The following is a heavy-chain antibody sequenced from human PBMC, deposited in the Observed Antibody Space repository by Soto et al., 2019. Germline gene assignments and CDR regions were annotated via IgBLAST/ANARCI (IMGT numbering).Heavy chain of an antibody. CDR3: ARGSGIAALREVFDY. CDR2: INHSGST. Sequence: SETLSLTCAVYGGSFSGYYWSWIRQPPGKGLEWIGEINHSGSTNYNPSLKSRVTISVDTSKNQFSLKLSSVTAADTAVYYCARGSGIAALREVFDYWGQGTLVTVSS. CDR1: GGSFSGYY. V-gene: IGHV4-34*01. J-gene: IGHJ4*02. D-gene: IGHD6-6*01.